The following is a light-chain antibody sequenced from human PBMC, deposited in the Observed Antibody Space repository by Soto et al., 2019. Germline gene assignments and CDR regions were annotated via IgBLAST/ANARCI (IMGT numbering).Light chain of an antibody. CDR2: WAS. CDR1: QAVLHSTNNKNN. CDR3: QQYYSIPNT. J-gene: IGKJ2*01. V-gene: IGKV4-1*01. Sequence: DIVMTQSPDALAVPLGERATISCKSSQAVLHSTNNKNNLAWYKQKPGQPPKLLIYWASTRESGVPDRFSGSGSGTDFTLTISSLQAEDVAVYYCQQYYSIPNTFGKGTKLEIK.